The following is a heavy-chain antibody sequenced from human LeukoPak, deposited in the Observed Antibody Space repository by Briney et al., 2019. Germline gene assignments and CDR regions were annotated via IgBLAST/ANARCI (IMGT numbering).Heavy chain of an antibody. J-gene: IGHJ4*02. CDR2: INPSSGST. D-gene: IGHD6-13*01. Sequence: VSVKVSCKASGYTFTNYYIHWVRQAPGQGLEWMAIINPSSGSTSYAQKFQGRVTMTRDTSTSTVYMELSSLRSEDTAMYYCAREYSNSQFDYWGQGTLVIVSS. CDR1: GYTFTNYY. V-gene: IGHV1-46*01. CDR3: AREYSNSQFDY.